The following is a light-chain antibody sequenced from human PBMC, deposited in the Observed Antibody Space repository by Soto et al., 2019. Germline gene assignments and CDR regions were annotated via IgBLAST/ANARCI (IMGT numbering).Light chain of an antibody. CDR3: QQYGSSPYT. CDR2: DAS. CDR1: QRVSSSY. V-gene: IGKV3D-20*01. Sequence: EIALTQSPATLSLSPGERATLSCGASQRVSSSYLAWYQQKPGLAPRLLIYDASSRATGIPDRFSGSGSGTDFTLTISRLEPEDFSVYYCQQYGSSPYTVGQGTKLEIK. J-gene: IGKJ2*01.